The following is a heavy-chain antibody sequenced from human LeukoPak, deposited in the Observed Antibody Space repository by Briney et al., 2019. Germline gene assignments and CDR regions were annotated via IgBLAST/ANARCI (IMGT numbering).Heavy chain of an antibody. D-gene: IGHD1-26*01. CDR2: IKQDGSEK. Sequence: PGGSLRLSCAASGFTFSSYWMTWVRQAPGKGLEWVANIKQDGSEKYYVDSVKGRFTISRDNAENSLYLQMNSLRADDTAVYYCARDLSGTFYVYMDVWGKGTTVTVSS. CDR3: ARDLSGTFYVYMDV. CDR1: GFTFSSYW. V-gene: IGHV3-7*01. J-gene: IGHJ6*03.